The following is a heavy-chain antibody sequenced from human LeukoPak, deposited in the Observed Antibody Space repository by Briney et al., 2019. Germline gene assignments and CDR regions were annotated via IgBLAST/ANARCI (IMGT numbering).Heavy chain of an antibody. D-gene: IGHD2-2*01. CDR1: GFTFSSYE. V-gene: IGHV3-15*01. Sequence: GGSLRLSCAASGFTFSSYEMNWVRQAPGKGLEWVGRIKSKTDGGTTDYAAPVNGRFTISRDDSKNTLYLQMNSLKTEDTAVYYCTARYCRSTSCYGEYFQRWGQGTLVTVSS. CDR2: IKSKTDGGTT. CDR3: TARYCRSTSCYGEYFQR. J-gene: IGHJ1*01.